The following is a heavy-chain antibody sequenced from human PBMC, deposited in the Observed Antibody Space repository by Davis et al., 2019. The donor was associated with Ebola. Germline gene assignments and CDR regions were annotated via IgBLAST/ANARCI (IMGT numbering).Heavy chain of an antibody. CDR3: TRGDDWGTPTAGDY. CDR2: IKRDGSET. Sequence: PGGSLRLSCTASGFTFSSYWMQWVRQAPGKGLVWVSRIKRDGSETNYAESVRGRFTISRDNAKSTLYLQMNSLRAEATAVYYCTRGDDWGTPTAGDYWGPGTLVTVSS. CDR1: GFTFSSYW. D-gene: IGHD7-27*01. V-gene: IGHV3-74*01. J-gene: IGHJ4*02.